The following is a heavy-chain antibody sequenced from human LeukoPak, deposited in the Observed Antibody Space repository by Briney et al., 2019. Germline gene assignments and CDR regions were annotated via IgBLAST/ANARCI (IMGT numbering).Heavy chain of an antibody. Sequence: SETLSLTCTASGGSISSYYWSWIRQPAGKGLEWIGRIYTSGSTNYNPSLKSRVTISVDTSKNRFSLKLSSVTAADTAVYYCARESRTGYSSSWYSINFDYWGQGTLVTVSS. CDR3: ARESRTGYSSSWYSINFDY. J-gene: IGHJ4*02. CDR2: IYTSGST. CDR1: GGSISSYY. V-gene: IGHV4-4*07. D-gene: IGHD6-13*01.